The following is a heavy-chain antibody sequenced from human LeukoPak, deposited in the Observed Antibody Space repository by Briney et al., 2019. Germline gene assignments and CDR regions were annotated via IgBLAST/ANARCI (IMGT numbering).Heavy chain of an antibody. CDR3: VRGIAGAANDH. D-gene: IGHD6-19*01. CDR1: GFTFSDYY. V-gene: IGHV3-11*05. Sequence: GGSLRLSCAASGFTFSDYYMSWIRQAPGKGLEWVSYISGSSSYTNYADSVKGRFTISRDNAKNSLYLQMNSLRAEDTAVYYCVRGIAGAANDHWGQGTLVTVSS. CDR2: ISGSSSYT. J-gene: IGHJ4*02.